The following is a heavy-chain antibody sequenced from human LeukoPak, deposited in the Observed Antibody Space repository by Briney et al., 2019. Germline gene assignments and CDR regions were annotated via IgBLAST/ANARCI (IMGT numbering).Heavy chain of an antibody. CDR3: ARDRSRIYDFWSGGDY. D-gene: IGHD3-3*01. CDR1: GFTFSSYG. CDR2: ISYDGSNK. Sequence: GGSLRLSCAASGFTFSSYGMHWVRQAPGKGLEWVAVISYDGSNKYYADSVKGRFTISRDNSKNTLYLQMNSLRAEDTAVYYCARDRSRIYDFWSGGDYWGQGTLVTVSS. V-gene: IGHV3-30*03. J-gene: IGHJ4*02.